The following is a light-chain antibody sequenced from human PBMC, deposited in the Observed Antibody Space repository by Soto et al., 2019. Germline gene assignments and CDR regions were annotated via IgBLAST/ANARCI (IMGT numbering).Light chain of an antibody. CDR1: SSDVGNYKY. CDR3: SSYAGSTLVV. CDR2: EVS. Sequence: QSALTQSPSASGSPGQSVTISCTGTSSDVGNYKYVSWYQQHPGKAPKLMIYEVSKRPSGVPDCFSGSKSGNTASLTVSGLQVEDEADYYCSSYAGSTLVVFGGGTKLTVL. J-gene: IGLJ2*01. V-gene: IGLV2-8*01.